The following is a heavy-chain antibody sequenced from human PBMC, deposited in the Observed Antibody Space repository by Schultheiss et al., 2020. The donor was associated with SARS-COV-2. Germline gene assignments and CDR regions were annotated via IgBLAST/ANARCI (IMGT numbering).Heavy chain of an antibody. CDR3: ARDLGCSGGSCYSLPENFDY. Sequence: ASVKVSCKASGYTFTGYYMHWVRQAPGQGLEWMGWISAYNGNTNYAQKLQGRVTMTTDTSTSTAYMELRSLRSDDTAVYYCARDLGCSGGSCYSLPENFDYWGQGTLVTVSS. CDR2: ISAYNGNT. CDR1: GYTFTGYY. D-gene: IGHD2-15*01. J-gene: IGHJ4*02. V-gene: IGHV1-18*04.